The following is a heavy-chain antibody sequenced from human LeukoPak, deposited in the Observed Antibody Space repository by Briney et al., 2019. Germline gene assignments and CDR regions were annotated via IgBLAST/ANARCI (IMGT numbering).Heavy chain of an antibody. CDR3: ARHLAVAGRGGDAFDI. CDR1: GGSISSYY. Sequence: PSETLSLTCTVSGGSISSYYWSWIRQPPGKGLEWIGYIYYSGSTNYNPSLKSRVTISVDTSKNQFSLKLSSVTAADTAVYYCARHLAVAGRGGDAFDIWGQGTMVTVSS. CDR2: IYYSGST. D-gene: IGHD6-19*01. V-gene: IGHV4-59*08. J-gene: IGHJ3*02.